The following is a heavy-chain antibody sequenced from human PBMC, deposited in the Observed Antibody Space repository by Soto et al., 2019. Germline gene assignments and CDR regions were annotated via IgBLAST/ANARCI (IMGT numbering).Heavy chain of an antibody. D-gene: IGHD3-3*01. CDR2: TYYRSKWYN. J-gene: IGHJ6*02. CDR3: ARTLAYYDFWSGYYHYYYYGMDV. Sequence: LSLTCAISGDSVSSNSAAWNWIRQSPSRGLEWLGRTYYRSKWYNDYAVSVKSRITINPDTSKNQFSLQLNSVTPEDTAVYYCARTLAYYDFWSGYYHYYYYGMDVWGQGTTVTVSS. V-gene: IGHV6-1*01. CDR1: GDSVSSNSAA.